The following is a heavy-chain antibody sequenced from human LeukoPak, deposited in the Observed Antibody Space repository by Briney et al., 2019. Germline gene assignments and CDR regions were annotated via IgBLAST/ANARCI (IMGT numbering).Heavy chain of an antibody. CDR1: GGSISSGGYS. D-gene: IGHD6-13*01. J-gene: IGHJ6*03. V-gene: IGHV4-30-4*07. CDR2: IYYSGST. Sequence: PSQTLSLTCAVSGGSISSGGYSWSWIRQPPGKGLEWIVCIYYSGSTYYNPSLKSRVTISVDTSKNQFSLKLSSVTAADTAVYYCASNYGIAAAPWYYYMDVWGKGTTVTVSS. CDR3: ASNYGIAAAPWYYYMDV.